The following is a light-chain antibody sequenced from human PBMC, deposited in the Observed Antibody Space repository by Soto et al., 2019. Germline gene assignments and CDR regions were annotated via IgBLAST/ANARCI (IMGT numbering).Light chain of an antibody. J-gene: IGLJ1*01. V-gene: IGLV2-14*01. CDR1: NRDVGGYNY. CDR2: EVS. Sequence: QSALTQPASVSGSPGQSITVSCPGTNRDVGGYNYVSWYQQHPGKASELMIYEVSHRPSGVSNRFSGSKSDNTASLTISGLQAEDEADYYCSSYTSISTLYVFGTGTKVTVL. CDR3: SSYTSISTLYV.